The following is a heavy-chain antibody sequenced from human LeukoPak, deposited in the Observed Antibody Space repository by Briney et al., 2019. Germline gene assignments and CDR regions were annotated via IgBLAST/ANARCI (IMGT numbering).Heavy chain of an antibody. CDR3: ARDSRELNDAFDI. J-gene: IGHJ3*02. CDR2: INPNSGGT. Sequence: ASVKVSCKASGYTFTGYYMHWVRQAPGQGLEWMGWINPNSGGTNYAQKFQGRVTMTRDTSISTAYMELSRLRSDDTAAYYCARDSRELNDAFDIWGQGTMVTVSS. V-gene: IGHV1-2*02. CDR1: GYTFTGYY. D-gene: IGHD1-26*01.